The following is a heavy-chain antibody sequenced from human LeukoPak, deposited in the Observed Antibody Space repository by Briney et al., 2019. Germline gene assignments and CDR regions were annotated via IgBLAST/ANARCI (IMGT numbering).Heavy chain of an antibody. J-gene: IGHJ5*02. Sequence: GGSLRLSCAGSDFSFITYAMSWVRQAPGKGLEWVSTITGRGDATYYADSVKGRFTISRDNSENTFYLQMNSLRADDTAVYYCARELNGAFDPWGQGTLVTVSS. CDR1: DFSFITYA. CDR3: ARELNGAFDP. V-gene: IGHV3-23*01. D-gene: IGHD1-1*01. CDR2: ITGRGDAT.